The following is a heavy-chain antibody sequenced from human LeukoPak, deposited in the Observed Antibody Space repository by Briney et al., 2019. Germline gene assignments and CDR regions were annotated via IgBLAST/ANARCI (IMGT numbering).Heavy chain of an antibody. D-gene: IGHD5-12*01. CDR3: ARVNSGYADSVDP. J-gene: IGHJ5*02. CDR1: GGSNNSY. V-gene: IGHV4-4*07. CDR2: ISGSGTI. Sequence: SETLSLTCTVSGGSNNSYWSWIRQPAGKGLEWIGRISGSGTITYNPALQSRLSISIDTSKNQFSLKLSSVTAADTAVYYCARVNSGYADSVDPWGQGTLVTVSS.